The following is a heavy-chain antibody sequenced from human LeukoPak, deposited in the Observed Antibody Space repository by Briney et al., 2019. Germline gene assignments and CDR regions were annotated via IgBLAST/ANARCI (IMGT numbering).Heavy chain of an antibody. CDR2: INHSGST. V-gene: IGHV4-34*01. D-gene: IGHD4-17*01. J-gene: IGHJ4*02. CDR1: GGSFSGYY. Sequence: PSETLSLTCAVYGGSFSGYYWSWIRQPPGKGLEWIGEINHSGSTNYNPSLKSRVTISVDTSKNQFSLKLSSVTAADTAVYYCARALEDYGEEFDSWGQGTLVTVSS. CDR3: ARALEDYGEEFDS.